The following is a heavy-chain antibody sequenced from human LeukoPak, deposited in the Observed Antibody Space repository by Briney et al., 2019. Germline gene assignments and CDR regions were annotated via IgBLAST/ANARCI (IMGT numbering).Heavy chain of an antibody. Sequence: PGGSLRLSCTASGFTFSTYWMSWVRQAPGKGLEWVASMNQDGSGRHYSDSVKGRFTISRGNAKNSVSLQMNSLRVEDTALYYCTREDRVGGSLDAWGQGTLVTVSS. CDR3: TREDRVGGSLDA. D-gene: IGHD1-26*01. CDR1: GFTFSTYW. J-gene: IGHJ5*02. CDR2: MNQDGSGR. V-gene: IGHV3-7*01.